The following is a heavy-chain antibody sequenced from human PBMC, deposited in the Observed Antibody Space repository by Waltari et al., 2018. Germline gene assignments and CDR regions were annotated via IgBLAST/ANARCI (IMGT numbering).Heavy chain of an antibody. D-gene: IGHD6-13*01. V-gene: IGHV4-39*07. CDR3: ARGPRIAAAATGWFDP. CDR2: IYYSGST. J-gene: IGHJ5*02. CDR1: GCSISSSSSY. Sequence: QLQLQESGPGLVKPSETLSLTCTVSGCSISSSSSYWGWIRQPPGKGLEWIGSIYYSGSTYYNPSLKSRVTISVDTSKNQFSLKLSSVTAADTAVYYCARGPRIAAAATGWFDPWGQGTLVTVSS.